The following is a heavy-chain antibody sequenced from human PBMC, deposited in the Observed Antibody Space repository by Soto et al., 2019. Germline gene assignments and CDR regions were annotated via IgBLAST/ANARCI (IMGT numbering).Heavy chain of an antibody. V-gene: IGHV1-2*02. D-gene: IGHD6-13*01. CDR2: INPNSGGP. Sequence: QVQLVQSGAEVKKPGASVKVSCKASGYTFTGCYMHWVRQAPGQGLEWMGWINPNSGGPNYAQKFQGRVNIPRDTSISTAYMELSRLRSDDTAVYYCAREDGSAAAVSWFDPWGQGTLVTVSS. CDR3: AREDGSAAAVSWFDP. CDR1: GYTFTGCY. J-gene: IGHJ5*02.